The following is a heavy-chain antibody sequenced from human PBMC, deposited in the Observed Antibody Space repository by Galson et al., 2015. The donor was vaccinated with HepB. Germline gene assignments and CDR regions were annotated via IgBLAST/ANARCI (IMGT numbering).Heavy chain of an antibody. CDR2: INPNSGGT. CDR1: GYTFTGYY. D-gene: IGHD5-18*01. CDR3: ARAGTTWIQLWLQDY. V-gene: IGHV1-2*02. Sequence: SVKVSCKASGYTFTGYYMHWVRQAPGQGLEWMGWINPNSGGTNYAQKFQGRVTMTRDTSISTAYMELSRLRSDDTAVYYCARAGTTWIQLWLQDYWGQGTLVTVSS. J-gene: IGHJ4*02.